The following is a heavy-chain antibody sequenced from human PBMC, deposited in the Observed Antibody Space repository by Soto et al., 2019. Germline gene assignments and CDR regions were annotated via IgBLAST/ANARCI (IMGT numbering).Heavy chain of an antibody. V-gene: IGHV1-46*01. J-gene: IGHJ4*02. D-gene: IGHD3-10*01. Sequence: GASVKVSCKASGYTFTSYSIHWVRQAPGQGLEWMAIINRSGDSTSYAQKFQGRVTMTSDTSTSTVYMELSSLRSEDTAVYYCLVTAGTLLFDFWGQGTLVTVSS. CDR1: GYTFTSYS. CDR2: INRSGDST. CDR3: LVTAGTLLFDF.